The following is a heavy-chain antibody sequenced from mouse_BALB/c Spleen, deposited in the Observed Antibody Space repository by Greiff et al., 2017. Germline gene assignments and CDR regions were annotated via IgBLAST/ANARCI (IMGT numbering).Heavy chain of an antibody. D-gene: IGHD1-1*01. J-gene: IGHJ3*01. CDR1: GYTFTDYN. CDR3: ARGGYGSSYDPFAY. V-gene: IGHV1S29*02. Sequence: VQLQQSGPELVKPGASVKISCKASGYTFTDYNMHWVKQSHGKSLEWIGYIYPYNGGTGYNQKFESKATLTVDNSSSTAYMELRSLTSEDSAVYYCARGGYGSSYDPFAYWGQGTLVTVSA. CDR2: IYPYNGGT.